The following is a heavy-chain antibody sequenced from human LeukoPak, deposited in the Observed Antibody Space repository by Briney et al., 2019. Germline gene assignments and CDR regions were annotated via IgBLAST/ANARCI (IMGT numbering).Heavy chain of an antibody. Sequence: SGGSLRLSCAASGFTFSSYWMSWVRQAPGKGLEWVANIKQDGSEKYYVDSVKGRFTISRDNSKNTLYLQMNSLRAEDTAVYYCAKVGDSSSWYYYYYMDVWGKGTTVTVSS. CDR1: GFTFSSYW. CDR3: AKVGDSSSWYYYYYMDV. J-gene: IGHJ6*03. D-gene: IGHD6-13*01. V-gene: IGHV3-7*01. CDR2: IKQDGSEK.